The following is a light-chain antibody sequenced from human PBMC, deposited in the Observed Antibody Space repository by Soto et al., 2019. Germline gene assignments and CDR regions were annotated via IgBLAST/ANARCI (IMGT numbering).Light chain of an antibody. J-gene: IGKJ1*01. Sequence: DIVMTQSPESLAVSLGERATITCKSSRTLLYSPNNNTYLAWYQQKPGQPPKVLIYWASTLESGLPDRVSGSGSWTDFPLTIRSRQAEDVAVYYCQQYYTTPTYGQGTKVEL. CDR2: WAS. CDR3: QQYYTTPT. V-gene: IGKV4-1*01. CDR1: RTLLYSPNNNTY.